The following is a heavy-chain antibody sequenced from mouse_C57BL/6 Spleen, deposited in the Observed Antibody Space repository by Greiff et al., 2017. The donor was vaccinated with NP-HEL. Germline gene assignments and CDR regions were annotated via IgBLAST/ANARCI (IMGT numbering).Heavy chain of an antibody. CDR3: TSFSARVDAMDY. D-gene: IGHD1-3*01. Sequence: QVQLQQSGAELVRPGASVTLSCKASGYTFTDYEMHWVKQTPVHGLEWIGAIDPETGGTAYNQKFKGKAILTADKSSSTAYLELSSLTSEDSAVYSCTSFSARVDAMDYWGQGTSVTVSS. CDR1: GYTFTDYE. CDR2: IDPETGGT. J-gene: IGHJ4*01. V-gene: IGHV1-15*01.